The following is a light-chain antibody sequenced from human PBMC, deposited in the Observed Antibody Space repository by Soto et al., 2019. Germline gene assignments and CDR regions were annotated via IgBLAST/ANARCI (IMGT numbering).Light chain of an antibody. CDR3: QHYNSYSEA. CDR2: KAS. V-gene: IGKV1-5*03. CDR1: QTISSW. Sequence: DIPMTQSPSTLSGSVGDRVTITCRASQTISSWLAWYQQKPGKAPKLLIYKASTLTSGVPSRFSGSGSGTEFTLTISSLQHDDFATYYCQHYNSYSEAFGQGTKVELK. J-gene: IGKJ1*01.